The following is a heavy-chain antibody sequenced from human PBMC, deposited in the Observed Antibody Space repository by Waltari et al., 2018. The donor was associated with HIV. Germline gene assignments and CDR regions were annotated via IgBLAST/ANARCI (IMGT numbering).Heavy chain of an antibody. CDR1: GGSFTDYS. D-gene: IGHD2-15*01. CDR3: VRERWGYCSGGNCHSQRRLRGGFDI. J-gene: IGHJ3*02. Sequence: QVRLQQWGAGLLKPSETLSLTCAVYGGSFTDYSWSWIRQPPGKGLEWIGEINHSGSTNYNPSLKSRVTISVDTSKNQFSLKQRSVTAADTAVYFCVRERWGYCSGGNCHSQRRLRGGFDIWGQGTVVTVSS. CDR2: INHSGST. V-gene: IGHV4-34*01.